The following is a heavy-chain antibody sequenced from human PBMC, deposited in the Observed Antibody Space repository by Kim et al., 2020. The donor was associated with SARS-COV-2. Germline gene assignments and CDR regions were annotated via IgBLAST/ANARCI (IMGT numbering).Heavy chain of an antibody. Sequence: GGSLRLSCAASGFTFSSYGMHWVRQAPGKGLEWVAVISYDGSNKYYADSVKGRFTISRDNSKNTLYLQMNSLRAEDTAVYYCAKVGYSSGWYIGNYYYGMDVWGQGTTVTVSS. D-gene: IGHD6-19*01. CDR2: ISYDGSNK. J-gene: IGHJ6*02. V-gene: IGHV3-30*18. CDR3: AKVGYSSGWYIGNYYYGMDV. CDR1: GFTFSSYG.